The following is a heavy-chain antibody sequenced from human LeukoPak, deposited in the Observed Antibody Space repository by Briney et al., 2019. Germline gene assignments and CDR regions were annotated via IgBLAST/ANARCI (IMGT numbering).Heavy chain of an antibody. V-gene: IGHV1-18*01. CDR1: GYTFTSYG. D-gene: IGHD3-22*01. J-gene: IGHJ4*02. CDR2: ISAYNGNT. Sequence: ASVKVSCKASGYTFTSYGISWARQAPGQGLEWMGWISAYNGNTNYAQKLQGRVTMTTDTSTSTAYMELRSLRSDDTAVYYCARAPWVVYDSSGYYPSDYWGQGTLVTVSS. CDR3: ARAPWVVYDSSGYYPSDY.